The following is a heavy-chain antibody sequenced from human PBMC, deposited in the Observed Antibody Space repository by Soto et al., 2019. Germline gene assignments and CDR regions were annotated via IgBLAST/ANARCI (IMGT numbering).Heavy chain of an antibody. V-gene: IGHV3-21*01. CDR2: ISSSSSYI. Sequence: GGSLRLSCAASGFTFSSYSMNWVRQAPGKGLEWVSSISSSSSYIYYADSVKGRFTISRDNAKNSLYLQMNSLRAEDTAVYYCARDFKRVLWSALRPYNWFDPWGQGTLVTVSS. CDR1: GFTFSSYS. D-gene: IGHD3-3*01. J-gene: IGHJ5*02. CDR3: ARDFKRVLWSALRPYNWFDP.